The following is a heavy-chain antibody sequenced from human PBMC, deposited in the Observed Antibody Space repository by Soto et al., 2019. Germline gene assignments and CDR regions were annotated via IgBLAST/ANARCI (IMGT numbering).Heavy chain of an antibody. CDR1: GFTFSSYA. J-gene: IGHJ5*02. D-gene: IGHD6-19*01. Sequence: EVQLLESGGGLVQPGGSLRLSCAASGFTFSSYAMSWVRQAPGKGLEWVSAISGSGGSTYYADSVKGRFTISRDNSKNTLYLQMNSLRAEDTAVYYCAKDPQRRIAVAGTGWFDPWGKGTLVTVSS. V-gene: IGHV3-23*01. CDR3: AKDPQRRIAVAGTGWFDP. CDR2: ISGSGGST.